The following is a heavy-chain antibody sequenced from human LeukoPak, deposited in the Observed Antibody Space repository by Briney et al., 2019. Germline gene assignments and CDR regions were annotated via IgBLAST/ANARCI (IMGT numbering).Heavy chain of an antibody. D-gene: IGHD2-15*01. CDR3: ARVSGCSGGSCYGPVDY. V-gene: IGHV1-2*02. CDR1: GYTFTGYY. Sequence: ASVTVSCQASGYTFTGYYMHWVRQAPGQGLEWMGWINHNSGGTNDAQKFQGRDTITADESTSTAYMELSSLRSEDTAADYFARVSGCSGGSCYGPVDYWGQGTLVTVSS. J-gene: IGHJ4*02. CDR2: INHNSGGT.